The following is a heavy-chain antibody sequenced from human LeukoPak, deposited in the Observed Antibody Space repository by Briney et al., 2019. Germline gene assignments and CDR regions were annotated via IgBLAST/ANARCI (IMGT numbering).Heavy chain of an antibody. V-gene: IGHV1-3*01. CDR3: ASPYPGIAAAGNSYYYGMDV. CDR2: INAGNSNT. D-gene: IGHD6-13*01. J-gene: IGHJ6*02. Sequence: ASVKVSCKTSGYTFTTYAIHWVRQAPGQRPEWMGWINAGNSNTKYSEKFQGRVTITRDTSASTAYMEVSSLRSEDTAVYYCASPYPGIAAAGNSYYYGMDVWGQGTTVTVSS. CDR1: GYTFTTYA.